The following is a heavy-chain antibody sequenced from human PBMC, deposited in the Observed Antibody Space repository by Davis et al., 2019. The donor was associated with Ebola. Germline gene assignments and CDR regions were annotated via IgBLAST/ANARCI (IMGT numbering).Heavy chain of an antibody. Sequence: PSETLSLACTVSGVSISRHYWSWIRQPQGKRLEWIGSIYYTGSAYYNPSLKSRVTISGDTSKKRFSLTLNSVTAADTAVYYCARGGLVPAALYLWGQGTMVTVSS. D-gene: IGHD2-2*01. CDR3: ARGGLVPAALYL. J-gene: IGHJ3*01. CDR1: GVSISRHY. CDR2: IYYTGSA. V-gene: IGHV4-59*11.